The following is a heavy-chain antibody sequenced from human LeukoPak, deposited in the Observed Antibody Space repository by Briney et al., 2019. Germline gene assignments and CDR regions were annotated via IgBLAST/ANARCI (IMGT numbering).Heavy chain of an antibody. V-gene: IGHV4-30-2*01. Sequence: PSETLSLTCAVSGGSICSGGYSWRWIRQPPGKGLEWIGYIYHSGSTYYNPSLKSRVTISVDRSKNQFSLKLSSVTAADTAVYYCARTITIFGGDWFDPWGQGTLVTVSS. CDR1: GGSICSGGYS. CDR3: ARTITIFGGDWFDP. D-gene: IGHD3-3*01. CDR2: IYHSGST. J-gene: IGHJ5*02.